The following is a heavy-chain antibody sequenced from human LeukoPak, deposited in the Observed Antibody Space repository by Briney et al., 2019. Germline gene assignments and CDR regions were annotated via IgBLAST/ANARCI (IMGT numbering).Heavy chain of an antibody. CDR3: ARRPHYYYFYYMDV. CDR1: GFTVSSNS. V-gene: IGHV3-53*01. Sequence: PGGSLRLSCTVSGFTVSSNSMSWVRQAPGKGLEWVSFIYSDNTHYSDSVKGRFTISRDNSKNTLYLQMNSLRAEDTAVYYCARRPHYYYFYYMDVWGKGTTVTVSS. CDR2: IYSDNT. J-gene: IGHJ6*03.